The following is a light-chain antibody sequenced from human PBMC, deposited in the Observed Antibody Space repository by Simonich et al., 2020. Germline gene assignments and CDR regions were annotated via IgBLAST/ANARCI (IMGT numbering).Light chain of an antibody. Sequence: EIVLTQSPATLSLSPGERATLSCRASQSVSSYLAWYQQKPGQAPRLLIYDASNRATGIPARFSGSGPGTDFTLTISSLEPEDFAVYYCQQRSNWHELTFGVGTKVEIK. V-gene: IGKV3D-11*02. CDR3: QQRSNWHELT. CDR1: QSVSSY. CDR2: DAS. J-gene: IGKJ4*01.